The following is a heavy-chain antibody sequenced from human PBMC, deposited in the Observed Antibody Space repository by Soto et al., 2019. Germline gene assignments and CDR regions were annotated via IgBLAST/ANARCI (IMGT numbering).Heavy chain of an antibody. J-gene: IGHJ4*02. CDR1: GGSISNAAYS. D-gene: IGHD5-18*01. Sequence: SETLSLTCTVSGGSISNAAYSWSWIRQPPGKGLEWIGYIYPSGMPFYNPSLRSRVTISIDRSNDQFSLNLKSVTAADTAVYYRARERGGYGLFDSWGQGTLVTVSS. CDR3: ARERGGYGLFDS. CDR2: IYPSGMP. V-gene: IGHV4-30-2*01.